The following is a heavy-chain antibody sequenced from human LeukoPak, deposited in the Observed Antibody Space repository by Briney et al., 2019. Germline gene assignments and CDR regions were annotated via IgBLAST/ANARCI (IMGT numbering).Heavy chain of an antibody. CDR3: AGAASRSSTWFDP. J-gene: IGHJ5*02. CDR2: VYTVGTT. V-gene: IGHV4-61*02. CDR1: GDSISSGRYF. Sequence: SETLSLTCAVSGDSISSGRYFWTWIRQPAGKGLEWIGRVYTVGTTDYNPSLRSRVTMSVDTSKNQFSLKLSSVTAADTAVYYCAGAASRSSTWFDPWGQGTLVTVSS. D-gene: IGHD2-15*01.